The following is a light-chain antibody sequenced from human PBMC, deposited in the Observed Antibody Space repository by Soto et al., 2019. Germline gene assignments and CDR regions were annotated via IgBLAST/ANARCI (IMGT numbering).Light chain of an antibody. J-gene: IGLJ3*02. V-gene: IGLV1-40*01. CDR2: GSS. CDR3: QSYDSSLSGSVE. Sequence: QSVLTQPPSVSGAPGQRVTISCTGSSSNIGAGYDVHWYQHLPGTAPKLLIYGSSNRPSGVPDRFSGSKSGTSASLAITGLQAEDEADYYCQSYDSSLSGSVEFGGGTKLTVL. CDR1: SSNIGAGYD.